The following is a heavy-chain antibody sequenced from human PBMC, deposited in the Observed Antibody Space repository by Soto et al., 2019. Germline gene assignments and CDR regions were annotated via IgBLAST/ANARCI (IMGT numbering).Heavy chain of an antibody. Sequence: EVQLVESGGGLVQPGRSLRLSCAASGFTFDDYAMHWVRQAPGKGLEWVSGISWNSGSIGYADSVKGRFTISRDNAKTSLYLQMNSLRAEDTALYYCAKGTAAAGSDWFDPWGQGTLVTVSS. D-gene: IGHD6-13*01. CDR3: AKGTAAAGSDWFDP. V-gene: IGHV3-9*01. J-gene: IGHJ5*02. CDR1: GFTFDDYA. CDR2: ISWNSGSI.